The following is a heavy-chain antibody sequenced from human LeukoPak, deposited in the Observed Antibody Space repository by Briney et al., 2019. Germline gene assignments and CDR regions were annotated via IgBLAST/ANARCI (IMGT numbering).Heavy chain of an antibody. V-gene: IGHV4-4*02. CDR2: VHLDGRT. CDR1: GGSVTSTNW. Sequence: TPSETLSLTCDVSGGSVTSTNWWTWVRQPPGKGLEWIGEVHLDGRTNYNPSLKSRLIMSVDLPGNHISLKLTSVTATDTAVYYCAREGGFYRPLDYSGQGTLVTVSS. J-gene: IGHJ4*02. D-gene: IGHD3-3*01. CDR3: AREGGFYRPLDY.